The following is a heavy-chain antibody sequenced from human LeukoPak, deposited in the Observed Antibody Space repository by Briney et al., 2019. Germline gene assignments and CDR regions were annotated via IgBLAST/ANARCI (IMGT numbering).Heavy chain of an antibody. CDR3: ARDTDYYGSGTLGYLDY. V-gene: IGHV3-66*01. Sequence: GGSLRLSCAVSGFTVNNNFMSWVRQAPGKGLEWVSVVYSGGSTYYTDSVKGRFTISRDNSKNTLYLPMNSLRAEDTAVYYCARDTDYYGSGTLGYLDYWGEGTLVTVSA. J-gene: IGHJ4*02. D-gene: IGHD3-10*01. CDR1: GFTVNNNF. CDR2: VYSGGST.